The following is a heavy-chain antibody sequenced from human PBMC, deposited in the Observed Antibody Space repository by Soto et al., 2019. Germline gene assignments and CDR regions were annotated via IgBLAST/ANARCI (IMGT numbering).Heavy chain of an antibody. CDR1: GYTFASYG. CDR3: ARGAHTYGYVFDY. J-gene: IGHJ4*02. V-gene: IGHV1-18*01. Sequence: ASVKVSCKTSGYTFASYGFAWVRQAPGQGLEWLGWISSYNGDTDYAKEVQGRVTISSDTSASTAYMELNSLRSEDTAVYYCARGAHTYGYVFDYWGQGTLVTVSS. CDR2: ISSYNGDT. D-gene: IGHD5-18*01.